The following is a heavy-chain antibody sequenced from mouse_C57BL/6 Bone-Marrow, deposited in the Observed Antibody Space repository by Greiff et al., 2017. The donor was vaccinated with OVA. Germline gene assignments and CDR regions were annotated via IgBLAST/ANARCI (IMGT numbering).Heavy chain of an antibody. D-gene: IGHD1-1*02. CDR1: GFTFSSYG. J-gene: IGHJ2*01. CDR2: ISSGGSYT. Sequence: EVKLQESGGDLVKPGGSLKLSCAASGFTFSSYGMSWVRQTPDKRLEWVATISSGGSYTYYPDSVKGRFTISRDNAKNTLYLQMSSLKSEDTAMYYCARHYYDGFDYWGQGTTLTVSS. CDR3: ARHYYDGFDY. V-gene: IGHV5-6*01.